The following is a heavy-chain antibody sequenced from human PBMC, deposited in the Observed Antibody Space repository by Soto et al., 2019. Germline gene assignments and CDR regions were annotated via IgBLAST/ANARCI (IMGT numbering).Heavy chain of an antibody. D-gene: IGHD1-1*01. J-gene: IGHJ6*02. CDR3: ARWVTLWNGYGMDG. CDR2: IYYSGST. V-gene: IGHV4-59*01. CDR1: GGSISSYY. Sequence: SETLSLTCTVSGGSISSYYWSWIRQPPGKGLEWIGYIYYSGSTNYNPSLKSRVTISVDTSKNQFSLKLSSVTAADTAVYYWARWVTLWNGYGMDGWGQGKTVIVYS.